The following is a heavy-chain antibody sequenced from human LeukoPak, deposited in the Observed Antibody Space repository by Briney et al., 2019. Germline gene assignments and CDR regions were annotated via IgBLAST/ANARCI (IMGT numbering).Heavy chain of an antibody. D-gene: IGHD6-6*01. CDR2: INPDSGGT. CDR1: GYTFSSYG. Sequence: GASVKVSCKASGYTFSSYGISWVRQAPGQGLEWMGWINPDSGGTKYAQKFQDRVTMTSDTSISTAYMELSSLRSEDTAVYYCARDRPHNWFDPWGQGTLVTVSS. J-gene: IGHJ5*02. V-gene: IGHV1-2*02. CDR3: ARDRPHNWFDP.